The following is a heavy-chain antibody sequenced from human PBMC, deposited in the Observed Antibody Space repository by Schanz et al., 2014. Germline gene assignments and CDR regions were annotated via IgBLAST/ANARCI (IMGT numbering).Heavy chain of an antibody. Sequence: EVQLLDSGGGLVQPGGSLRLSCAASGFTFNSYAMTWVRQAPGKGLEWVSSISHSGGSTYYADSVKGRFTISRDNSKNTLYLQMNSLRAEDTAVYYCAKDLLYGAPMPLNHLDYWGQGTLVTVSS. V-gene: IGHV3-23*01. D-gene: IGHD2-2*01. CDR2: ISHSGGST. CDR3: AKDLLYGAPMPLNHLDY. CDR1: GFTFNSYA. J-gene: IGHJ4*02.